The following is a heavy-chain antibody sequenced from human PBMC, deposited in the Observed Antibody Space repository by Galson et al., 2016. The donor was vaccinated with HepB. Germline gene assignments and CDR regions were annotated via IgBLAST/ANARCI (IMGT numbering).Heavy chain of an antibody. Sequence: SLRLSCAASGITFSDHYIDWVRQAPGKGLEWIVRTTNKANSYTTQYAASVKGRFTMSRDDSKNLLYLQMNSLRSEDTAMYYCAAEGAARYLEDWGQGTLGTVSS. CDR1: GITFSDHY. D-gene: IGHD1-26*01. V-gene: IGHV3-72*01. CDR3: AAEGAARYLED. J-gene: IGHJ4*02. CDR2: TTNKANSYTT.